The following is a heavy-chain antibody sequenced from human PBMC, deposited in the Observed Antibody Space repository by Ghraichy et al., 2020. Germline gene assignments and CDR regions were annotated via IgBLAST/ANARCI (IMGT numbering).Heavy chain of an antibody. CDR2: ISSSSSYI. Sequence: GGSLRLSCAASGFTFSSYSMNWVRQAPGKGLEWVSSISSSSSYIYYADSVKGRFTISRDNAKNSLYLQMNSLRAEDTAVYYCAREYDSSGYYTPGYWGQGTLVTVSS. CDR1: GFTFSSYS. V-gene: IGHV3-21*01. CDR3: AREYDSSGYYTPGY. D-gene: IGHD3-22*01. J-gene: IGHJ4*02.